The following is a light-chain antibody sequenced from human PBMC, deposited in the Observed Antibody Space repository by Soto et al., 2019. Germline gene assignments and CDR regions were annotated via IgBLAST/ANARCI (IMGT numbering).Light chain of an antibody. Sequence: ALTQPASVSESPGQSIPIPCTGTSSDVGSHNLVSWYQQYPGKAPKLIIFEASKRPSGVSNRFSGSKSGSTASLTISGLQAEDEADYYCCSNAAGSTYVFGSGTKVTAL. CDR3: CSNAAGSTYV. CDR2: EAS. V-gene: IGLV2-23*01. J-gene: IGLJ1*01. CDR1: SSDVGSHNL.